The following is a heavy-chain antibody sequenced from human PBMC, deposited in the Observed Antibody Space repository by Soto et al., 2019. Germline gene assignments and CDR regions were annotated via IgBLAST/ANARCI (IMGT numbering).Heavy chain of an antibody. CDR3: ARDTGDGTFDF. Sequence: QVHLVQSGAEVRKPGASVKVSCKASGYTFSSYAMHWVRQAPGQRLEWMGWINAGYGNTKSSQKFQDRVTISRDTSASTAYMELTSQRSEDTAVYSCARDTGDGTFDFWGQGTLVTVSS. CDR2: INAGYGNT. V-gene: IGHV1-3*01. J-gene: IGHJ4*02. D-gene: IGHD7-27*01. CDR1: GYTFSSYA.